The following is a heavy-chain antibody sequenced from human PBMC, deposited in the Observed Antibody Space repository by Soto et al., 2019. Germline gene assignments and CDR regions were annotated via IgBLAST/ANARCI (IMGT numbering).Heavy chain of an antibody. D-gene: IGHD4-17*01. Sequence: QVQLVQSGAEVKKPGASVKVSCKASGYTFTSYGISWVRQAPGQGLEWMGWISAYNGNTNYAQKLQGRVTMPTDTSTSTAYMELRSLRSDDTAVYYCARDIGPDYGDYEGHYYYYGMDVWGQGTTVTVSS. CDR1: GYTFTSYG. CDR2: ISAYNGNT. V-gene: IGHV1-18*01. CDR3: ARDIGPDYGDYEGHYYYYGMDV. J-gene: IGHJ6*02.